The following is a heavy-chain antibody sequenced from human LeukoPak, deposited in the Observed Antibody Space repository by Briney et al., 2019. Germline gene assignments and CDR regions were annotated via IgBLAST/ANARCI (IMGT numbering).Heavy chain of an antibody. V-gene: IGHV1-2*02. J-gene: IGHJ4*02. CDR1: GYTFTDYL. CDR3: YSGPDY. Sequence: ASVKVSFKASGYTFTDYLMHWVRQAPGQGLEWMGWINPNSGGRNSAQKFQGRVTMTWDTSISTAYMAVYYCARESCSGGRCYSGPDYWGQGTLVTVSS. D-gene: IGHD2-15*01. CDR2: INPNSGGR.